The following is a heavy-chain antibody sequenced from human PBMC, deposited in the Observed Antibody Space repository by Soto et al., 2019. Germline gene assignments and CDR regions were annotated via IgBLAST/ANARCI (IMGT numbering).Heavy chain of an antibody. CDR2: MHTSGST. V-gene: IGHV4-4*07. D-gene: IGHD2-2*01. Sequence: QMQLQESGPGLVKPSETLSLTCTVSGGSIRGYYWSWIRQSAGMGLEWIGRMHTSGSTNYNPSLKSRVTISVDMSKNQISLKLTSVTAADTALYYGVRASMPKAHFDSGGQGTLVTVSS. CDR1: GGSIRGYY. J-gene: IGHJ4*02. CDR3: VRASMPKAHFDS.